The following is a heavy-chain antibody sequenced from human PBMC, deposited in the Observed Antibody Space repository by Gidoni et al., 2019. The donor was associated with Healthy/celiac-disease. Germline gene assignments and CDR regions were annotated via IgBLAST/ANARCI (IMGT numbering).Heavy chain of an antibody. D-gene: IGHD3-9*01. CDR1: GFTFSSYG. V-gene: IGHV3-30*18. Sequence: QVQLVESGGGVVQPGRSLRLSCAASGFTFSSYGMHWVRQAPGKGLEWVAVISYDGSNKYYADSVKGRFTISRDNSKNTLYLQMNSLRAEDTAVYYCAKGTGYFDTPGWFDPWGQGTLVTVSS. J-gene: IGHJ5*02. CDR3: AKGTGYFDTPGWFDP. CDR2: ISYDGSNK.